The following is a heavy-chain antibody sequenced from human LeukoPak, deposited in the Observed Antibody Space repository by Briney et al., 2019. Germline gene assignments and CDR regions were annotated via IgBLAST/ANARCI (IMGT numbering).Heavy chain of an antibody. V-gene: IGHV1-18*01. CDR2: ISAYNGNT. Sequence: ASVKVSCKASGYTFTSYGISWVRQASGQGLEWMGWISAYNGNTNYAQKLQGRVTMTTDTSTSTAYMELSSLRSEDTAVYYCARDGRRTYSSGWYYYYYMDVWGKGTTVTVSS. CDR3: ARDGRRTYSSGWYYYYYMDV. CDR1: GYTFTSYG. J-gene: IGHJ6*03. D-gene: IGHD6-19*01.